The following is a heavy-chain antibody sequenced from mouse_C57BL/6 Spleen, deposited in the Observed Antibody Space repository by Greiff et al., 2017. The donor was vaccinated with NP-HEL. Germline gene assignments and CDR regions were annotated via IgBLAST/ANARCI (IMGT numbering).Heavy chain of an antibody. V-gene: IGHV1-82*01. J-gene: IGHJ4*01. CDR1: GYAFSSSW. D-gene: IGHD2-3*01. Sequence: QVQLQQSGPELVKPGASVKISCKASGYAFSSSWMNWVKQRPGKGLEWIGRIYPGDGDTNYNGKFKGKATLTADKSSSTAYMRLSSLTSEDSAVYFCARDDGYSVAMDYWGQGTTVTVSS. CDR3: ARDDGYSVAMDY. CDR2: IYPGDGDT.